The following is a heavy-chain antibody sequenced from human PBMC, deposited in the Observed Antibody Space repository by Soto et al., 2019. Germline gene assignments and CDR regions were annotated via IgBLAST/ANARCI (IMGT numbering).Heavy chain of an antibody. V-gene: IGHV3-23*01. Sequence: PGGSLRLSCAASGFTFNNYAMTWVRQAPGKGLEWVSAISCSGGTIWYADSVKGRFTIARDNAKKSVYLQMNGLRTEDTALYFCTKDTIPHSNVWYSWFDPWGQGAVVTVSS. J-gene: IGHJ5*02. CDR2: ISCSGGTI. CDR1: GFTFNNYA. CDR3: TKDTIPHSNVWYSWFDP. D-gene: IGHD6-19*01.